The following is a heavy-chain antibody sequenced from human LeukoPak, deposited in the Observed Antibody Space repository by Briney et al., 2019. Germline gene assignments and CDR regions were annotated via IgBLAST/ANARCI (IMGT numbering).Heavy chain of an antibody. J-gene: IGHJ4*02. Sequence: GGSLRLSCAASGFTFTDHFMDWVRQAPGKGLEWVGHSRNKDNSFSTEYAASVKGRFMISRDGSKNSLYLQMDSLKTEDTVVYYCTKGSGYDGGSYDSWGQGTLVTVSS. D-gene: IGHD5-12*01. V-gene: IGHV3-72*01. CDR3: TKGSGYDGGSYDS. CDR1: GFTFTDHF. CDR2: SRNKDNSFST.